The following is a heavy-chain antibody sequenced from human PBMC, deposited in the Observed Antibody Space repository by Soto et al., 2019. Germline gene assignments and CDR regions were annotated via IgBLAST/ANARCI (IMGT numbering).Heavy chain of an antibody. CDR2: IIPIFGTA. J-gene: IGHJ4*02. Sequence: ASVRVSCKASGGTFSSYAISWVRQAPGQGLEWMGGIIPIFGTANYAQKFQGRVTITADESMSTAYMELSSLRSEDTAVYYCARASGSARDFDYWGQGTLVTVSS. D-gene: IGHD1-26*01. V-gene: IGHV1-69*13. CDR3: ARASGSARDFDY. CDR1: GGTFSSYA.